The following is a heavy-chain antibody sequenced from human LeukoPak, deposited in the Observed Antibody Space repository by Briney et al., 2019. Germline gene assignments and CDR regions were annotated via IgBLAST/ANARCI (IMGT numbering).Heavy chain of an antibody. D-gene: IGHD2-15*01. CDR3: ARKVVEAAPPFDP. V-gene: IGHV2-5*02. CDR1: GFSLGTTSVR. CDR2: SYWDDDK. Sequence: SRPTLLRPTQTPTLTCTVSGFSLGTTSVRVGWIRQPPGKALEGLGFSYWDDDKRYSPSLQSRLTITKDTSKNQVVLRMTNMDPVDTTTYYCARKVVEAAPPFDPWGPGTLVTVSS. J-gene: IGHJ5*02.